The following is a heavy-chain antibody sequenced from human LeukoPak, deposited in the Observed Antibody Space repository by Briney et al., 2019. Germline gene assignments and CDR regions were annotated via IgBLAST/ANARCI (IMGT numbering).Heavy chain of an antibody. CDR1: GSSISSSSYY. J-gene: IGHJ5*02. D-gene: IGHD4-17*01. V-gene: IGHV4-39*07. Sequence: PSETLSLTCTVSGSSISSSSYYWGWIRQPPGKGLEWIGSIYYSGSTYYNPSLKSRVTISVDTSKNQFSLKLSSVTAADTAVYYCARELRGWFDPWGQGTLVTVSS. CDR3: ARELRGWFDP. CDR2: IYYSGST.